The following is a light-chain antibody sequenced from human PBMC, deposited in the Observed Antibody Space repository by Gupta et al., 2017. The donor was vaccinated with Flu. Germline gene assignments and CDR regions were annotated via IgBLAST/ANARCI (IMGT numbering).Light chain of an antibody. J-gene: IGLJ3*02. CDR2: EDS. Sequence: SYVLTQPPSVSVAPGQTATISCGGHNIGSKSVHWYQQKPGQAPVLVVYEDSARRSGTPERFSGSNSGNTATLTVARVEAGEEADYYCQAWDSGTDHWVFGGGTKLTVL. CDR1: NIGSKS. CDR3: QAWDSGTDHWV. V-gene: IGLV3-21*02.